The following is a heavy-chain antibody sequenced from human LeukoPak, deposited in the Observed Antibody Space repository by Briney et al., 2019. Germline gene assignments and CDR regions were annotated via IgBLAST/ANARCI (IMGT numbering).Heavy chain of an antibody. CDR3: AKDIAMVRGVIPDAFDI. J-gene: IGHJ3*02. CDR1: GFTFSSYA. V-gene: IGHV3-23*01. D-gene: IGHD3-10*01. CDR2: ISGSGGST. Sequence: GGSLRLSCAASGFTFSSYAMSWVRQAPGKGLEWVSAISGSGGSTYYADSVKGRFTISRDNSKNTLYLQMNSLRAEDTAVYYCAKDIAMVRGVIPDAFDIWGQGTMVTVSS.